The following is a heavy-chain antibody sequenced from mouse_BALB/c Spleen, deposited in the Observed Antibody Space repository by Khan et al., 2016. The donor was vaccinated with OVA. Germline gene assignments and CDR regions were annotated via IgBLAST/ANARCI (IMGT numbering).Heavy chain of an antibody. D-gene: IGHD1-2*01. J-gene: IGHJ4*01. CDR3: ARFITTATGDYDAMDY. CDR2: ISSGGSYT. CDR1: GFTFSSYG. V-gene: IGHV5-6*01. Sequence: EVELVESGGDLVKPGGSLKLSCAASGFTFSSYGMSWVRQTLDKRLEWVATISSGGSYTYYPDRVKGRFTISRDNAKNTLYMQMSSLKSEDTAMYYCARFITTATGDYDAMDYWGQGTSVTVSS.